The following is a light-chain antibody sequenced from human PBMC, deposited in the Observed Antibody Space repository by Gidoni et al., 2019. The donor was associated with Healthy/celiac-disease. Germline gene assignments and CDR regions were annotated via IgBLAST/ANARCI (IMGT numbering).Light chain of an antibody. CDR3: QQLNSYPRSA. Sequence: DIQLTQSPSFLSASVGDRVTITCWASQGISSYLAWYQQKPGKASKLLIYAASTLQSGVPSRFSGSGSGTEFTLTISSLQPEDFATYYCQQLNSYPRSAFGGGTKVEIK. V-gene: IGKV1-9*01. CDR1: QGISSY. CDR2: AAS. J-gene: IGKJ4*01.